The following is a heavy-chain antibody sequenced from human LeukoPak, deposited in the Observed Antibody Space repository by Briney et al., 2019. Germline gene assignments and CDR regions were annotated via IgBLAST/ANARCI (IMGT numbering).Heavy chain of an antibody. J-gene: IGHJ4*02. V-gene: IGHV3-74*01. D-gene: IGHD2-2*01. CDR3: ARDGYCSSTSCYYFDY. Sequence: GGSLRLFCAASGFTFSNYWILWVPQAPGKGLVWVSRINSDGSSTSYADSVKGRFTISRDNAKNTLYLQMNSLRAEDTAVYYCARDGYCSSTSCYYFDYWGQGTLVTVSS. CDR1: GFTFSNYW. CDR2: INSDGSST.